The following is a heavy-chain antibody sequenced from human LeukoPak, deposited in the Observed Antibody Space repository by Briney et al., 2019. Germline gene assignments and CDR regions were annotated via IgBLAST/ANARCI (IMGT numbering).Heavy chain of an antibody. Sequence: GGSLRLSCAASGFTFSGYAMSWVRQAPGKGLEWVSGINGRGGSTYYADSVKGRFTISRDNAKNSLYLQMNSLRAEDTAVYYCARAPTYGPGSSFDYWGQGTLVTVSS. CDR3: ARAPTYGPGSSFDY. CDR2: INGRGGST. J-gene: IGHJ4*02. CDR1: GFTFSGYA. D-gene: IGHD3-10*01. V-gene: IGHV3-23*01.